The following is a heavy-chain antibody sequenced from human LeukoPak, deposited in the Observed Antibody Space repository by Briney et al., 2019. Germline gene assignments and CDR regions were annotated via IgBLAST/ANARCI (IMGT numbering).Heavy chain of an antibody. D-gene: IGHD1-26*01. CDR1: GGSIITTNW. CDR2: VHLNGAT. CDR3: TRESGAFSPFGF. Sequence: SETLSLTCGVSGGSIITTNWWSWVRQPPGKGLEWIGEVHLNGATNYNPSLESRVSMSIDKSKNQLSLKLSSVTAAGTATYYCTRESGAFSPFGFWGQGTLVTVSS. J-gene: IGHJ4*02. V-gene: IGHV4-4*02.